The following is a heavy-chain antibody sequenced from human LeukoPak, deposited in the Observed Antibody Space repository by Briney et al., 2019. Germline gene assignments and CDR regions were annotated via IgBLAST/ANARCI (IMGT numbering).Heavy chain of an antibody. CDR2: IKQDGSEK. CDR1: GFTFSSYW. Sequence: PGGSLRLSCAASGFTFSSYWKSWVRQAPGKGLEWVANIKQDGSEKYYVDSVKGRFTISRDNAKNSLYLQMNSLRAEDTAVYYCARDTYYYDSSGYSPSGAFDIWGQGTMVTVSS. D-gene: IGHD3-22*01. J-gene: IGHJ3*02. V-gene: IGHV3-7*01. CDR3: ARDTYYYDSSGYSPSGAFDI.